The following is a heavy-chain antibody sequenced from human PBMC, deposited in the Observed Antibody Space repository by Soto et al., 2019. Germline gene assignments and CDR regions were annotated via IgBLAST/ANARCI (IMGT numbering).Heavy chain of an antibody. CDR2: IKQDGSEK. CDR3: ARNCGRDV. CDR1: VFTFSSYW. J-gene: IGHJ6*02. Sequence: VGSLRLSCASSVFTFSSYWMSWVRQAPGKGLEWVANIKQDGSEKYYVDSVKGRFTISRDNAKNSLYLQMNSLRAEDTAVYYCARNCGRDVWGQGTTVTVXS. V-gene: IGHV3-7*03.